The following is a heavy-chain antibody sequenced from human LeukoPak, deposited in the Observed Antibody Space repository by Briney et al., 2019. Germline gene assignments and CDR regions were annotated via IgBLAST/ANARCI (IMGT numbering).Heavy chain of an antibody. V-gene: IGHV3-7*03. J-gene: IGHJ4*02. D-gene: IGHD1-1*01. CDR1: GFTFSGAW. CDR2: IREDGTEK. Sequence: PGGSLRLSCTPSGFTFSGAWMTWVRQAPGKALEWVANIREDGTEKNYVDSVKGRFTISRDNAKNSLFLQMSNLRAEDTAIYYCARVPPGTTFLIGPSDYWGQGTLVTVSS. CDR3: ARVPPGTTFLIGPSDY.